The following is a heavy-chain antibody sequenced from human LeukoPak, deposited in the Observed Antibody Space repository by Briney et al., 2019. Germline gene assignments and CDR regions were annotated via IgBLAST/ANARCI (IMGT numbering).Heavy chain of an antibody. CDR3: ARDGDIHYYFDY. CDR2: IIPIFGTA. Sequence: SVKVSCKASGGTFSSYAISWVRQAPGQGLEWMGGIIPIFGTANYAQKFQGRVTITADKSTSTAYMELSSLRSEDTAVYYCARDGDIHYYFDYWGQGTLVTVSS. V-gene: IGHV1-69*06. D-gene: IGHD3-9*01. CDR1: GGTFSSYA. J-gene: IGHJ4*02.